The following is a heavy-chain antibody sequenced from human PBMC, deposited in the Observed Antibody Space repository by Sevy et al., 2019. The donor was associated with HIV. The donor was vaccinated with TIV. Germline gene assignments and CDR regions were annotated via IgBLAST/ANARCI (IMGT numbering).Heavy chain of an antibody. CDR3: AKDIVVVVGEAFDI. D-gene: IGHD2-15*01. CDR2: IRGRGNDT. CDR1: GFTVSNYA. V-gene: IGHV3-23*01. Sequence: GGSLRLSCAASGFTVSNYAMNWVRQAPGKGLEWVSAIRGRGNDTYYADSVKGRFTISRDKSKNTLYLQMNGLRAEDTAVYYCAKDIVVVVGEAFDIWGQGTMVTVSS. J-gene: IGHJ3*02.